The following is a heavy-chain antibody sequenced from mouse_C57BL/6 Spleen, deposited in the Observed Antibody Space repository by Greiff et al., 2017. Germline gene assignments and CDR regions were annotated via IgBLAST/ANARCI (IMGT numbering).Heavy chain of an antibody. Sequence: VQLQQPGAELVRPGSSVKLSCKASGYTFTSYWMHWVKQRPIQGLEWIGNIDPSDSETHYNQKFKDKATLTVDKSSSTAYMQLSSLTSEDSAVYYCARGDYYGSSAPMDYWGQGTSVTVSS. J-gene: IGHJ4*01. D-gene: IGHD1-1*01. CDR2: IDPSDSET. CDR3: ARGDYYGSSAPMDY. CDR1: GYTFTSYW. V-gene: IGHV1-52*01.